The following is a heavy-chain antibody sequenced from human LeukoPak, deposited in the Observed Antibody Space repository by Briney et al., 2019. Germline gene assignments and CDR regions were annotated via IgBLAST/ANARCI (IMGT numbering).Heavy chain of an antibody. D-gene: IGHD3-22*01. CDR2: IYYSGSS. CDR1: GGSISSGSYY. Sequence: SQTLSLTCTVSGGSISSGSYYWGWIRLPPGKGLEWIGSIYYSGSSYFNPSLKSRVTISVDTSKNQFSLKLSSVTAADTAVYYCASAHYYDSSGYTDWGQGTLVTVSS. V-gene: IGHV4-39*07. CDR3: ASAHYYDSSGYTD. J-gene: IGHJ4*02.